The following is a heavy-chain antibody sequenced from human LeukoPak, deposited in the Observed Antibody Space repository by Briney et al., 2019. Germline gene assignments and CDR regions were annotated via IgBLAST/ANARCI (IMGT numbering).Heavy chain of an antibody. Sequence: GGSLTPSCTASGFTFSSCHWLTWVRQAPGKGLEWVANIKLDGSAKYYVDFVKGRFTISTDNARTSLYLQMNSLRVEDTAVYYCVGLDWYLDLWGRGTLVTVSS. J-gene: IGHJ2*01. CDR1: GFTFSSCHW. CDR3: VGLDWYLDL. CDR2: IKLDGSAK. V-gene: IGHV3-7*02.